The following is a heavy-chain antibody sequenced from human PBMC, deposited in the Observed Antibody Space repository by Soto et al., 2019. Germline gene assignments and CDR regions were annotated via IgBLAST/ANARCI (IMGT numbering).Heavy chain of an antibody. V-gene: IGHV4-31*03. D-gene: IGHD3-10*01. CDR3: ARGSLGVWFGELLPSFDY. Sequence: SETLSLTCTVSGGSISSGGYYWSWIRQHPGKGLEWIGYIYYSGSTYYNPSLKSRVTISVDTSKNQFSLKLSSVTAADTAVYYCARGSLGVWFGELLPSFDYWGQGTLVTVSS. J-gene: IGHJ4*02. CDR2: IYYSGST. CDR1: GGSISSGGYY.